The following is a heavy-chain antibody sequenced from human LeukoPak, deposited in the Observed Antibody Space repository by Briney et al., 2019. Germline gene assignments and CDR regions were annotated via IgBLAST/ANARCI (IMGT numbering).Heavy chain of an antibody. V-gene: IGHV4-59*01. Sequence: PSETLSLTCAVYGGSFSGYYWSWIQQPPGKGLEWIGYIYYSGSTNYNPSLKSRVTISVDTSKNQFSLKLSSVTAADTAVYYCARAPSDAHFDYWGQGTLVTVSS. CDR1: GGSFSGYY. J-gene: IGHJ4*02. D-gene: IGHD2-2*01. CDR2: IYYSGST. CDR3: ARAPSDAHFDY.